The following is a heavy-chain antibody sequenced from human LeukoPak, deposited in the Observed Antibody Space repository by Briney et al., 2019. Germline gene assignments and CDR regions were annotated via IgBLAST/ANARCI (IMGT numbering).Heavy chain of an antibody. CDR2: IWYDGSNK. V-gene: IGHV3-33*01. CDR1: GFTFSSYG. Sequence: GGSLRLSCAASGFTFSSYGMHWVRQAPGKGLEWVAVIWYDGSNKYYADSVKGRFTISRDNAKNSLYLQMNSLRAEDTAVYYCARDHHAPVDWGQGTLVTVSS. J-gene: IGHJ4*02. D-gene: IGHD4-23*01. CDR3: ARDHHAPVD.